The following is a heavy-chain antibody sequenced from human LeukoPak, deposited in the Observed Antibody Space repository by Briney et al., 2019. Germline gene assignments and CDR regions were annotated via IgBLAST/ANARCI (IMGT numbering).Heavy chain of an antibody. V-gene: IGHV1-2*02. J-gene: IGHJ6*03. CDR2: INPNSGGT. CDR3: ARVEYDFWSCYASYYYYSMDV. D-gene: IGHD3-3*01. CDR1: GYTFTGYY. Sequence: ASVTLSCKASGYTFTGYYMHWVRQAPGQGLEWMGWINPNSGGTNYAQKFQGRGTMTRDTSSSTAYMELSRLRSDDTVVYYCARVEYDFWSCYASYYYYSMDVWGKGTTVTVSS.